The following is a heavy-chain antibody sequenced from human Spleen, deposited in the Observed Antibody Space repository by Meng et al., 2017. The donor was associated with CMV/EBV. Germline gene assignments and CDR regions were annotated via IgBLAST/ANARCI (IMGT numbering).Heavy chain of an antibody. V-gene: IGHV4-4*02. CDR1: GCSISSSNL. Sequence: QVQLQESGPGLVKPSGTLSLTCAVSGCSISSSNLWTWVRQVPGKGLEWIGEIYRSGSTNYNPSLKSRVTISVDKFKNQFSLKLGSVTAADTAVYYCARIERRRILKYCGSDCSTTDYWGQGTLVTGYS. J-gene: IGHJ4*02. CDR2: IYRSGST. CDR3: ARIERRRILKYCGSDCSTTDY. D-gene: IGHD2-21*02.